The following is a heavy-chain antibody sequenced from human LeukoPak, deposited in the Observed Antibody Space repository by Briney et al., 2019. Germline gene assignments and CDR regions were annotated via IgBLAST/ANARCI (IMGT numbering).Heavy chain of an antibody. D-gene: IGHD2-2*01. V-gene: IGHV1-18*01. J-gene: IGHJ6*02. CDR1: VYTFTNYG. Sequence: ASVTVSFMASVYTFTNYGISWLRPAPGQGLAGMGWISAYNGNTNYPQKLQGRVPMTTDTSTSTAYMELRSLRSDDTAVYYCARDIVVVPAAIPYYYYYYGMDVWGQGTTVTVSS. CDR2: ISAYNGNT. CDR3: ARDIVVVPAAIPYYYYYYGMDV.